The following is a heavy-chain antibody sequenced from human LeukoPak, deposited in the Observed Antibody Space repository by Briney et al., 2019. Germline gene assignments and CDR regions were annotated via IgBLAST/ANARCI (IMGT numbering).Heavy chain of an antibody. CDR1: GFTFSRYG. CDR3: ARAMAVTAPDS. D-gene: IGHD2-21*02. V-gene: IGHV3-33*01. Sequence: GTSLRLSCAASGFTFSRYGMHWVRQAPGKGLEWVAVIWSDGNNKEHGDSVKGRFTISRDNSKNTLYLQMNSLRAEDTAMYYRARAMAVTAPDSWGQGTLVTVSS. CDR2: IWSDGNNK. J-gene: IGHJ4*02.